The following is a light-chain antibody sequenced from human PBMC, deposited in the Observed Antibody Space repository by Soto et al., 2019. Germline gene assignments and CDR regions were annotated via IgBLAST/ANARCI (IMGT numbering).Light chain of an antibody. CDR3: SSYTSSSTLV. CDR2: DVS. V-gene: IGLV2-14*03. CDR1: SIDVGGYNY. J-gene: IGLJ1*01. Sequence: QSVLTQPASVSGSPGQSITISCTGTSIDVGGYNYVSWYQHHPGKDPKIVIYDVSNRPSGVSNRFSGSKSGNSASLTISGLQAEDEADYYCSSYTSSSTLVFGTGTKLTVL.